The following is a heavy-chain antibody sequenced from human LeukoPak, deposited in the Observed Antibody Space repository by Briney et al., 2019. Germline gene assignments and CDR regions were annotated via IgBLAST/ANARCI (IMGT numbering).Heavy chain of an antibody. D-gene: IGHD4-17*01. CDR2: ISSSGSTI. Sequence: QTGGSLRLSCAASGFTFSSYEMNWVRQAPGKGLEWVSYISSSGSTIYYADSVKGRFTISRDNAKNSLYLQMNSLRAEDTAVYYCAPQMTTANFQWGQGTLVTVSS. CDR1: GFTFSSYE. CDR3: APQMTTANFQ. V-gene: IGHV3-48*03. J-gene: IGHJ4*02.